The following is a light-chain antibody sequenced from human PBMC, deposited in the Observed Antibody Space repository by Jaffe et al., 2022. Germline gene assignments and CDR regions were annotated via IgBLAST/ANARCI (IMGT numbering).Light chain of an antibody. CDR2: WAS. Sequence: DIVMTQSPDSLAVSLGERATIHCKSSQSVLYRSNSKNYLAWYQQKPGQPPKLLIYWASTRKSGVPDRFSGSGSGTDFTLTISSLQAEDVAVYYCQQYYSPPWPFGQGTRVEIK. J-gene: IGKJ1*01. V-gene: IGKV4-1*01. CDR1: QSVLYRSNSKNY. CDR3: QQYYSPPWP.